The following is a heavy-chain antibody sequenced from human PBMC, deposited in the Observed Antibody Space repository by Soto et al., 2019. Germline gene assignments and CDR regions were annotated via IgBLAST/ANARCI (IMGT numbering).Heavy chain of an antibody. D-gene: IGHD5-12*01. CDR2: ISSSSSTI. V-gene: IGHV3-48*01. J-gene: IGHJ6*03. CDR1: GFTFSSYS. Sequence: GGSLRLSCAASGFTFSSYSMNWVRQAPGKGLEWVSYISSSSSTIYYADSVKGRFTISRDNAKNSLYLQMNSLRAEDTAVYYCAGDLRGYSGYDSPYYYYYMDVWGKGTTVTVSS. CDR3: AGDLRGYSGYDSPYYYYYMDV.